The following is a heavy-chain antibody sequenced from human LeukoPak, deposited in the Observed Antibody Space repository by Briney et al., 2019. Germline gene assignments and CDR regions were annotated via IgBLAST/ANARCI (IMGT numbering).Heavy chain of an antibody. CDR1: GYTFTSYD. D-gene: IGHD3-3*01. CDR3: ARGRSHDFWSGYYF. V-gene: IGHV1-8*01. J-gene: IGHJ4*02. CDR2: MNPNSGNT. Sequence: ASVKVSCKASGYTFTSYDINWVRQATGQGLEWMGWMNPNSGNTGYAQKFQGRVTMTRNTSISTAYMELGSLRSEDTAVYYCARGRSHDFWSGYYFWGQGTLVTVSS.